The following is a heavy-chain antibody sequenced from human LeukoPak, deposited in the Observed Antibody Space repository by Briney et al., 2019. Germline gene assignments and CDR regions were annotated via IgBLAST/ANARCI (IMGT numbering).Heavy chain of an antibody. D-gene: IGHD6-13*01. J-gene: IGHJ4*02. Sequence: SETLSLTCTVSGGSISSSSYYWGWIRQPPGKGLEWIVSIYYSGSTYYNPSLKSRVTISVDTSKNQFSLKLSSVTAADTAVYYCAREGQQRKDYWGQGTLVTVSS. CDR2: IYYSGST. V-gene: IGHV4-39*02. CDR1: GGSISSSSYY. CDR3: AREGQQRKDY.